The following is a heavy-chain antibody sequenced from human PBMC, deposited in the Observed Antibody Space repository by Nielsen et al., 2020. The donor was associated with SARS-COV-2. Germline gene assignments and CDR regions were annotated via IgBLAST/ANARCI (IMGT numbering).Heavy chain of an antibody. CDR2: ISSKTYGGTT. CDR3: TRPRSIKPS. D-gene: IGHD1-26*01. CDR1: GFTFSDYY. V-gene: IGHV3-49*03. J-gene: IGHJ4*02. Sequence: GGSLRLSCAASGFTFSDYYMSWIRQAPGKGLEWVGFISSKTYGGTTEYAASVKGRFTISRDDSKSIAYLQMNSLKTEDTAVYYCTRPRSIKPSWGQGTLVTVSS.